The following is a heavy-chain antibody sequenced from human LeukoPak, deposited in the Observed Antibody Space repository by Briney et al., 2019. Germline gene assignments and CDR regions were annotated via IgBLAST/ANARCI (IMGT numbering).Heavy chain of an antibody. V-gene: IGHV3-30*04. J-gene: IGHJ4*02. CDR3: AKDLQGQN. CDR2: ISYDGSNK. CDR1: GFTFSSYA. Sequence: GGSLRLSCAASGFTFSSYAMHWVRQAPGKGLEWVAVISYDGSNKYYADSVKGRFTISRDNSKNTLYLQMNSLRDEDTAVYYCAKDLQGQNWGQGTLVNDSS.